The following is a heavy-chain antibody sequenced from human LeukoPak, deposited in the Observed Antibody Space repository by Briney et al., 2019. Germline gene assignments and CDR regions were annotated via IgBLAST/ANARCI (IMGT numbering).Heavy chain of an antibody. CDR2: IYHSGST. J-gene: IGHJ5*02. D-gene: IGHD1-1*01. CDR1: GYSISSGYY. CDR3: ARNEFPTGWFDP. Sequence: SETLSLTCTVSGYSISSGYYWGWIRQPPGKGLEWIGSIYHSGSTYNNPSLKSRVTISVDTSKNQFSLKLSSVTAADTAVYYCARNEFPTGWFDPWGQGTLVTVSS. V-gene: IGHV4-38-2*02.